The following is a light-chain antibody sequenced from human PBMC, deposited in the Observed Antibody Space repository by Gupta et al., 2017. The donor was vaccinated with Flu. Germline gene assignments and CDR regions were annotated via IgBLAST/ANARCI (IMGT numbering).Light chain of an antibody. J-gene: IGLJ1*01. V-gene: IGLV2-14*01. CDR1: SSDVGRSDS. Sequence: QSALTQPASVSGSPGQSITISCTGTSSDVGRSDSVSWYQPHPGKAPKLIIYDVSNRPSGVSRRFSGSKSGTTASLTISWLEAEDETDYYCSSYTSTNTFYVFGPGTKVTVL. CDR3: SSYTSTNTFYV. CDR2: DVS.